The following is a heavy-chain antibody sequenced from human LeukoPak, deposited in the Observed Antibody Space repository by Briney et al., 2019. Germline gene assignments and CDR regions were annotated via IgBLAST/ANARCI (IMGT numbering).Heavy chain of an antibody. J-gene: IGHJ4*02. CDR2: IIPIFGTA. CDR3: ARDNSDYYDSSGYYYSYRFDY. Sequence: SVKVSCKGSGGTFSSYAISWVRQAPGQGLEWMGGIIPIFGTANYAHKFQGRVTITADESTSTAYMELSSLRSEDTAVYYCARDNSDYYDSSGYYYSYRFDYWGQGTLVTVSS. CDR1: GGTFSSYA. V-gene: IGHV1-69*13. D-gene: IGHD3-22*01.